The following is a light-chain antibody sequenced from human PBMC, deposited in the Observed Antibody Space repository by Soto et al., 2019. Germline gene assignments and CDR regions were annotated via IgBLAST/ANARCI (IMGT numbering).Light chain of an antibody. CDR3: SSYTRGRTVV. V-gene: IGLV2-14*03. CDR2: DVS. CDR1: SSDVGAYNY. J-gene: IGLJ2*01. Sequence: QSALTQPASVSGSPGQSITISCTGTSSDVGAYNYVSWYQQHPDKVPKLMIHDVSNRPSGVSNRFSGSKSGNTASLTISGLQAEDEADYYCSSYTRGRTVVFGGGTKLTVL.